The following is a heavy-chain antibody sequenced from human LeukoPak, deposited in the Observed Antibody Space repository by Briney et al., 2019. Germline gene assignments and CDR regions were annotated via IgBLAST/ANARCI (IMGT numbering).Heavy chain of an antibody. D-gene: IGHD5-24*01. CDR1: GCTFSDYY. Sequence: GGSLRLSCAASGCTFSDYYMSWIRQAPATGQEWVSYISSSSSYTNYADPVKGRFTISRDNAKNSLYLQMNSLRAEDTAVYYCARDPTDGDYWGEGTLLSVSS. J-gene: IGHJ4*02. V-gene: IGHV3-11*06. CDR3: ARDPTDGDY. CDR2: ISSSSSYT.